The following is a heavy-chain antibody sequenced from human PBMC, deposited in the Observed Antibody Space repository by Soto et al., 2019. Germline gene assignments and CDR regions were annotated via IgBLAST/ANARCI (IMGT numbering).Heavy chain of an antibody. D-gene: IGHD3-22*01. CDR2: RSHDGTIK. CDR3: AKDEYYSSRSRYYIFDS. Sequence: AKGKGLDWVAARSHDGTIKNYGDSVKGRFTISRDNSKKPLYLQMNSLRPDDTALYYCAKDEYYSSRSRYYIFDSWGQGTLVTVSS. J-gene: IGHJ4*02. V-gene: IGHV3-30*18.